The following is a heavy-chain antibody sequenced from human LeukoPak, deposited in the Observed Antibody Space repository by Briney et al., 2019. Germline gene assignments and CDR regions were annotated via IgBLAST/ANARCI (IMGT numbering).Heavy chain of an antibody. V-gene: IGHV5-51*01. Sequence: GESLKISCKSSGYSLTNYWIGWVRQMPGKGLEWMGIIYPGDSDTRYSPSFQGQVTISADKSISTAYVQWSTLKASDTAMYYCAKYSSSWYFHDAFDIWGQGTMVTVSS. D-gene: IGHD6-13*01. J-gene: IGHJ3*02. CDR3: AKYSSSWYFHDAFDI. CDR1: GYSLTNYW. CDR2: IYPGDSDT.